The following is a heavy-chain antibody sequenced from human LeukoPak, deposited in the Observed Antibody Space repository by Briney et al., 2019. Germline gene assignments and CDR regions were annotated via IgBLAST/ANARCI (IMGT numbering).Heavy chain of an antibody. Sequence: PSETLSLTCTVSGGSISSGGYYWSWIRQHPGKGLEWIGYIYYSGSTYYNPSLKSRVTISVDTSKNQFSLKLSSVTAADTAVYYCARGAMMITFGGVIVPRYSWFDPWGQGPWSPSPQ. J-gene: IGHJ5*02. CDR3: ARGAMMITFGGVIVPRYSWFDP. CDR1: GGSISSGGYY. V-gene: IGHV4-31*03. CDR2: IYYSGST. D-gene: IGHD3-16*02.